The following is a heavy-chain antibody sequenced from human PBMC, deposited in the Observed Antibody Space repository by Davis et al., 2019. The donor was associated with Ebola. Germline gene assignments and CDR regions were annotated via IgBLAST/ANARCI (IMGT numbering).Heavy chain of an antibody. Sequence: ASVKVSCKASGYRFTSYYMHWVRQAPGQGLEWMGIINPITGGTSYAQNFQVRVNMTRDTSTSTVCMELSSLRSEDTAVYYCAREGGRYYDSSGYVFDTWGQGTMVKVSS. CDR1: GYRFTSYY. V-gene: IGHV1-46*01. J-gene: IGHJ3*02. D-gene: IGHD3-22*01. CDR3: AREGGRYYDSSGYVFDT. CDR2: INPITGGT.